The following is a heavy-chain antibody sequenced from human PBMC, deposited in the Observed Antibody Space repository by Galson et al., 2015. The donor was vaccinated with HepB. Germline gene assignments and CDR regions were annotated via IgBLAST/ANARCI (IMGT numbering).Heavy chain of an antibody. CDR3: ARDALQYYYDSSLYTSPPEK. V-gene: IGHV3-33*01. CDR2: ISYDGRYN. Sequence: SLRLSCAASGFTFRSYGMHWVRQAPGKGLDWVAVISYDGRYNYSADSVKGRFAISRDNSQNTLYLQMSSLRADDTAVYYCARDALQYYYDSSLYTSPPEKWGQGTVVTVSS. CDR1: GFTFRSYG. J-gene: IGHJ4*02. D-gene: IGHD3-22*01.